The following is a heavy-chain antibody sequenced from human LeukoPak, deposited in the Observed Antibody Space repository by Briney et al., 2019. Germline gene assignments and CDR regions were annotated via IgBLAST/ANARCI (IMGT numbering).Heavy chain of an antibody. Sequence: GASVKVSCKASGYTFTNYGIDWVRQAPGQGLEWVGWIGTYNGNTHYAQKLQGRVTMTTDTSTSTAYMELRSLRSDDTAVYYCARDRWIVGATTFDYWGQGTLVTVSS. V-gene: IGHV1-18*01. CDR1: GYTFTNYG. CDR3: ARDRWIVGATTFDY. CDR2: IGTYNGNT. J-gene: IGHJ4*02. D-gene: IGHD1-26*01.